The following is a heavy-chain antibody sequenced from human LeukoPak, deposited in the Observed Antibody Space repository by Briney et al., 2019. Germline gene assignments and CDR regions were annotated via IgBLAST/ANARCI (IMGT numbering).Heavy chain of an antibody. J-gene: IGHJ6*02. D-gene: IGHD6-13*01. CDR1: GGTFSSYA. CDR3: ARDFIAAATTNSKNYYYYYGMDV. CDR2: IIPIFGTA. Sequence: ASVKVSCKASGGTFSSYAISWVRQAPGQGLEWMGGIIPIFGTANYAQKFQGRVTITTDESTSTAYMELSSLRSEDTAVYYCARDFIAAATTNSKNYYYYYGMDVWGQGTTVTVSS. V-gene: IGHV1-69*05.